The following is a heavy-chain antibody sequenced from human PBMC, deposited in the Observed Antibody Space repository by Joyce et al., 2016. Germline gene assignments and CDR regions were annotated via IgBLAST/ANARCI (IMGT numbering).Heavy chain of an antibody. Sequence: QVQLQEWGAGLLKPSETLSLTCAVYGGSLSGYYWSWIRQAPGMGLEWIGEVNDRGRTTYNPSLKSRATTSMDTSKNQCSLRLTTVTAADTAVYFCARARRGIILARGEMGEYLQHWGRGTVVIVSS. J-gene: IGHJ1*01. CDR2: VNDRGRT. CDR3: ARARRGIILARGEMGEYLQH. CDR1: GGSLSGYY. V-gene: IGHV4-34*01. D-gene: IGHD3-10*01.